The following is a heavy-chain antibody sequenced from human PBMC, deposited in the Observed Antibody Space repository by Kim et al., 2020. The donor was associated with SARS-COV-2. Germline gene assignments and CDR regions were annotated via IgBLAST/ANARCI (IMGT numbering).Heavy chain of an antibody. CDR1: GFTFSDHY. J-gene: IGHJ4*02. CDR2: TTNKTSRFTT. D-gene: IGHD3-22*01. CDR3: ARGPTYFFDSSGSFYYFDY. V-gene: IGHV3-72*01. Sequence: GGSLRLSCAASGFTFSDHYMDWVRQAPGKGLEWVGPTTNKTSRFTTEYAASVKGRFTISRDDSKNSLYLQMHSLKTEDTSVYYCARGPTYFFDSSGSFYYFDYWGQGTLVTVSS.